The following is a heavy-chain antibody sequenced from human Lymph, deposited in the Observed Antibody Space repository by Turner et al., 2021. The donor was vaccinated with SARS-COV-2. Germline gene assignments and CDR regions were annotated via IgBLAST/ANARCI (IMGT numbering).Heavy chain of an antibody. J-gene: IGHJ4*02. CDR2: ISYDGSNK. CDR3: ARDSSGSGTLDY. V-gene: IGHV3-30-3*01. CDR1: GFTFNNYP. Sequence: QVPLVESGGGVVQPGRSLGISCAASGFTFNNYPMHWVRQAPGKELEWVAVISYDGSNKYYADSVKGRFTISRDNSKNTLYLQMNSLRAEDTAVYYCARDSSGSGTLDYWGQGTLVTVSS. D-gene: IGHD3-10*01.